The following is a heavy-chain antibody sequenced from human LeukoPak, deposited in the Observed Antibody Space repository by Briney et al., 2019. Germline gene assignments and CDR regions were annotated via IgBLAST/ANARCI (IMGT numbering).Heavy chain of an antibody. CDR2: IIPIFGTA. CDR3: AREGNDITIFGVATPNWFDP. V-gene: IGHV1-69*05. CDR1: GGTFISYA. J-gene: IGHJ5*02. D-gene: IGHD3-3*01. Sequence: ASVKVSCKASGGTFISYAISWVRQAPGQGLEWMGGIIPIFGTANYAQTFQGRVTITTDESTSTAYMELSSLRSEDTAVYYCAREGNDITIFGVATPNWFDPWGQGTLVTVSS.